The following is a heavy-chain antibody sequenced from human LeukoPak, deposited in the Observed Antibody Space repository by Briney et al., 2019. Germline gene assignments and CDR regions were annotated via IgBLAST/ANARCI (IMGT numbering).Heavy chain of an antibody. CDR1: GFTFSSYA. D-gene: IGHD6-19*01. J-gene: IGHJ4*02. V-gene: IGHV3-30*04. CDR3: ARVGSSGWSGVDY. Sequence: PGRSLRLSCAASGFTFSSYAMHWVRQAPGKGLEWVAVISYDGSNKYYADSVKGRFTISRDNSKNTLYLQMNSLRAEDTAVYYCARVGSSGWSGVDYWGQGTLVTVSS. CDR2: ISYDGSNK.